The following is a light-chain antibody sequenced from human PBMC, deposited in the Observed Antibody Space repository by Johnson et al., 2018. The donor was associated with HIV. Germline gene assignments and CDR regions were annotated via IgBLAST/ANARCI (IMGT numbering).Light chain of an antibody. V-gene: IGLV1-51*01. Sequence: QSVLTQPPSVSAAPGQKVTISCSGSRSNIGNNYVSWYQQLPGTAPKLLISNNSKRPSGIPGRFSGSKSGPSATLGITGLQTGDEAYYYCGTWDSSLTSYVFGAATKVTVL. CDR1: RSNIGNNY. CDR2: NNS. J-gene: IGLJ1*01. CDR3: GTWDSSLTSYV.